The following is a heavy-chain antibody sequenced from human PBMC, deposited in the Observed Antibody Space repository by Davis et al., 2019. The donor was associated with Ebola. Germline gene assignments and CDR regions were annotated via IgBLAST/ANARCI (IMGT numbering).Heavy chain of an antibody. CDR3: ARDVAEWELLGNGMDV. V-gene: IGHV3-48*01. J-gene: IGHJ6*02. Sequence: GGSLRLSCAASGFTFSSYSMNWVRQAPGKGLEWVSYISSSSSTIYYADPVKGRFTISRDNAKNSLYLQMNSLRAEDTAVYYCARDVAEWELLGNGMDVWGQGTTVTVSS. D-gene: IGHD1-26*01. CDR2: ISSSSSTI. CDR1: GFTFSSYS.